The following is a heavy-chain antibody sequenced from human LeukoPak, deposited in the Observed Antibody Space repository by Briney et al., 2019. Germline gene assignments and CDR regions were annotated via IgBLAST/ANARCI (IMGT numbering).Heavy chain of an antibody. V-gene: IGHV3-30-3*01. D-gene: IGHD1-26*01. CDR3: ARDIGGSYQYYFDY. CDR1: GFTFSSHW. Sequence: GGSLRLSCAASGFTFSSHWMSWVRQAPGKGLEWVAVISYDGSNKYYADSVKGRFTISRDNSKNTLYLQMNSLRAEDTAVYYCARDIGGSYQYYFDYWGQGTLVTVSS. CDR2: ISYDGSNK. J-gene: IGHJ4*02.